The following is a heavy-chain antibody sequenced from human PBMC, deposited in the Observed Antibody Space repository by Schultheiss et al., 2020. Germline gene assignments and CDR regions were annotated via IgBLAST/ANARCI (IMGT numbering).Heavy chain of an antibody. CDR3: VRVSVLRFFEWYLESKQYYFDS. Sequence: GGSLRLSCAASRFTFSTYTMNWVRQAPGKGPDWVSYADSLKGRFTISRDNAKNSLYLQMNSLRVEDTAVYYCVRVSVLRFFEWYLESKQYYFDSWGQGALVTVSS. D-gene: IGHD3-3*01. J-gene: IGHJ4*02. V-gene: IGHV3-21*01. CDR1: RFTFSTYT.